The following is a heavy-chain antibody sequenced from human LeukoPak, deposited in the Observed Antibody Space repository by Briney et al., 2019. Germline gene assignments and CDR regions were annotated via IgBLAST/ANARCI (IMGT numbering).Heavy chain of an antibody. CDR3: ARGGGIVTPFDP. J-gene: IGHJ5*02. Sequence: ASETLSLTCTVSGGSISSGTYYWGWIRQPPGKGLEWIESIYYSGSTYYNPSLKSRVTISVDTSKNQFSLKLSSVTAADTAVYYCARGGGIVTPFDPWGQGTLVTVSS. CDR1: GGSISSGTYY. D-gene: IGHD1-14*01. V-gene: IGHV4-39*07. CDR2: IYYSGST.